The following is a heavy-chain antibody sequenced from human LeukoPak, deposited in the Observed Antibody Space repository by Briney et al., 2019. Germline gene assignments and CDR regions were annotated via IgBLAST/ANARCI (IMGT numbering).Heavy chain of an antibody. Sequence: GGSLRLSCVASGFTFSGSPMHWVRQAPGKGLEYVSAISTNGGITYYVDSVKGRFTISRDNSKNTLYLQMGSLRVEDMAEYYCARGSSATRRLDYWGQGTLVTVSS. CDR3: ARGSSATRRLDY. D-gene: IGHD2-2*01. V-gene: IGHV3-64*02. J-gene: IGHJ4*02. CDR1: GFTFSGSP. CDR2: ISTNGGIT.